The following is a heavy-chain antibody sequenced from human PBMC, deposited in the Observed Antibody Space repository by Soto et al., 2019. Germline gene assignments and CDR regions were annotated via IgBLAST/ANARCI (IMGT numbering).Heavy chain of an antibody. CDR2: INHSGST. D-gene: IGHD3-9*01. Sequence: SETLSLTCAVYGGSFSGYYWSWIRQPPGKGLEWIGEINHSGSTNYNPSLKSRVTISVDTSKNQFSLKLSSVTAADTAVHSCARTLAFTISWGRCWLDPWGQGTLVTVSS. V-gene: IGHV4-34*01. J-gene: IGHJ5*02. CDR1: GGSFSGYY. CDR3: ARTLAFTISWGRCWLDP.